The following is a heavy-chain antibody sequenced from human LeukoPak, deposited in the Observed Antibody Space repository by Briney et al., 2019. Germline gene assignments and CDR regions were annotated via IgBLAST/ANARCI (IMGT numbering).Heavy chain of an antibody. CDR1: GFTFGSYA. CDR3: AIMHGYYDGSGYWVQ. CDR2: ISPSGDRT. D-gene: IGHD3-22*01. J-gene: IGHJ4*02. Sequence: PGGSLRLSCAASGFTFGSYAMSWVRQAPGKGLEWVSFISPSGDRTSNADSVEGRFTISRDNPRNTLYLQMNSLRDEDTAVYYCAIMHGYYDGSGYWVQRGQGTLVTVSS. V-gene: IGHV3-23*01.